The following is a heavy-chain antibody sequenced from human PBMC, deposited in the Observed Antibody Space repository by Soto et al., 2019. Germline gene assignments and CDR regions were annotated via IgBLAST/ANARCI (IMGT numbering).Heavy chain of an antibody. D-gene: IGHD1-1*01. CDR1: GFTFSDYA. CDR2: ISGSGGDT. CDR3: AKGITTRNWYFDL. Sequence: EVQLLESGGGLVQPGGSLRLSCAASGFTFSDYAMSWVRQAPGKGLEWVSAISGSGGDTYNADSVKGRFTISRDNSKNTLYLQMNSLRAEETAVYYCAKGITTRNWYFDLWGRGTLATVS. J-gene: IGHJ2*01. V-gene: IGHV3-23*01.